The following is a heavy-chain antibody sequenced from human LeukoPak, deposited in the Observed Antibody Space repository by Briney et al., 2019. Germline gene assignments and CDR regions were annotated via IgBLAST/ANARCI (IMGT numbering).Heavy chain of an antibody. CDR2: IYTSGST. J-gene: IGHJ3*02. V-gene: IGHV4-61*02. CDR3: ASYNSSYYWDDAFDI. CDR1: GGSISSGSYY. D-gene: IGHD3-22*01. Sequence: SETLSLTCTVSGGSISSGSYYWSWIRQPAGKGPEWIGRIYTSGSTKYNPSLKSRVTISVDTSKNQFSLKLSSVTAADTAVYYCASYNSSYYWDDAFDIWGQGTMATVSS.